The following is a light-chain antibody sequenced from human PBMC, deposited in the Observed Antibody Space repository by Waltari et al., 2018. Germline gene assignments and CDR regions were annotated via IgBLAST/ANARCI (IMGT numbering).Light chain of an antibody. J-gene: IGLJ2*01. Sequence: SYEVIQPPSVSVSPGQTATITCSGDKLGGRPTSWYQQRPGQSPVLLIYQSSRRSSGVPGRFSGSHSGKTATLTISGTQPVDEADYYCQAWDRDGAVFGDGTKLTVL. CDR3: QAWDRDGAV. CDR1: KLGGRP. CDR2: QSS. V-gene: IGLV3-1*01.